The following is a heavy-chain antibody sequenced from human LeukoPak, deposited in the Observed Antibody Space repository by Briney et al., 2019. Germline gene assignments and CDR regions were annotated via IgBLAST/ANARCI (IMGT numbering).Heavy chain of an antibody. Sequence: PSETLSLTCAVYGGSYSGYYWSWIRQPPGKGLEWIGSIYYSGSTYYNPSLKSRVTISVDTSKNQFSLKLSSVTAADTAVYYCARQEYSYGHDYWGQGTLVTVSS. J-gene: IGHJ4*02. CDR3: ARQEYSYGHDY. CDR1: GGSYSGYY. V-gene: IGHV4-34*01. D-gene: IGHD5-18*01. CDR2: IYYSGST.